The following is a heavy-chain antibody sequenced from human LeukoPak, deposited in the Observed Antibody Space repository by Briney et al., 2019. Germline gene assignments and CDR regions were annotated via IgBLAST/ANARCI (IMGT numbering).Heavy chain of an antibody. V-gene: IGHV3-23*01. CDR1: GFTFSNYA. Sequence: GGSLRLSCAASGFTFSNYAMSWVRQAPGKGLEWVSTISGSDDNTYYADSVKGRFTISRDISKNTLYLQMNSLRADDTAVYYCANDFDHWGQGTLVSVSS. J-gene: IGHJ4*02. CDR2: ISGSDDNT. CDR3: ANDFDH.